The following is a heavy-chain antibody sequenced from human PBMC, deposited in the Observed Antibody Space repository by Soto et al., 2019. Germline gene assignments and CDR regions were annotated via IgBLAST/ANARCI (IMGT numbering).Heavy chain of an antibody. J-gene: IGHJ4*02. D-gene: IGHD4-17*01. CDR2: ISYDGSNK. V-gene: IGHV3-30*18. CDR1: GFTFSSYG. Sequence: VGSLRLSCAASGFTFSSYGMHWVRQAPGKGLEWVAVISYDGSNKYYADSVKGRFTISRDNSKNTLYLQMNSLRAEDTAVYYCAKGRTVAYTTYYFDYWGQGTLVTVSS. CDR3: AKGRTVAYTTYYFDY.